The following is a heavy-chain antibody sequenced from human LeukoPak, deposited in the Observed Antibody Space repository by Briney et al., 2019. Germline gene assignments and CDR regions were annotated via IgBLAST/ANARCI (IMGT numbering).Heavy chain of an antibody. CDR2: ISGSGGST. Sequence: GGSLRLSCAASGFTFSSYAMSWVRQAPGKGLEWVSAISGSGGSTYYADSVKGRFTISRDNAKNSLYLQMNSLRAEDMALYYCAKAPSGGWYRSAFDIWGQGTMVTVSS. J-gene: IGHJ3*02. CDR1: GFTFSSYA. V-gene: IGHV3-23*01. D-gene: IGHD6-19*01. CDR3: AKAPSGGWYRSAFDI.